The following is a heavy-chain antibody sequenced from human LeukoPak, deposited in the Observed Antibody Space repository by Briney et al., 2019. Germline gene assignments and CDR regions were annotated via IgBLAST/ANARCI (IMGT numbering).Heavy chain of an antibody. CDR3: ARDRGKVVIATYWYFDL. CDR1: GYTFTSNY. Sequence: APVKVSCKASGYTFTSNYMHWVRQAPGQGLEWMGIINPSDGSANSAQKFQGRVTMTRDTSTSTVYMELSSLRSEDTAVYYCARDRGKVVIATYWYFDLWGRGTLVTVSS. V-gene: IGHV1-46*01. CDR2: INPSDGSA. D-gene: IGHD3-22*01. J-gene: IGHJ2*01.